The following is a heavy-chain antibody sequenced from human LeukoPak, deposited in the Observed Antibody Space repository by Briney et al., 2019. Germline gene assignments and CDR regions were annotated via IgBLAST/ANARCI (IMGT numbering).Heavy chain of an antibody. D-gene: IGHD3-22*01. CDR2: ISAYNGNT. Sequence: ASVKVSCKASGYTFTSYGISWVRQAPGQGLEWIGWISAYNGNTNYAQKLQGRVTMTTDTSTSTAYMELRSLRSDDTAVYYCARGPYGPEYYDRDFDYWGQGTLVTVSS. CDR3: ARGPYGPEYYDRDFDY. CDR1: GYTFTSYG. V-gene: IGHV1-18*01. J-gene: IGHJ4*02.